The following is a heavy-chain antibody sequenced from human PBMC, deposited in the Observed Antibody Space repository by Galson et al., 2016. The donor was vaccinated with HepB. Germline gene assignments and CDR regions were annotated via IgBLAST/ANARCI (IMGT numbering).Heavy chain of an antibody. D-gene: IGHD3-9*01. CDR1: GFTFSSYA. J-gene: IGHJ6*03. V-gene: IGHV3-23*01. Sequence: SLRLSCAASGFTFSSYAMSGVRQAPGKGLEWVSAISGSGGTNYADSVKGRFTISRDKSKNTLYLQMNRLRAEDTAVYYCAKHPDYDIVTAYYMDVWGRGTTVTVSS. CDR2: ISGSGGT. CDR3: AKHPDYDIVTAYYMDV.